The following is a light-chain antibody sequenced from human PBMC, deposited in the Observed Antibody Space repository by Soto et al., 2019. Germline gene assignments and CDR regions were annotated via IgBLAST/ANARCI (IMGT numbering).Light chain of an antibody. J-gene: IGKJ2*01. CDR1: QVISNY. V-gene: IGKV1-33*01. CDR3: QQYDKLPT. CDR2: DAS. Sequence: DIQMTQSPSSLSASVGDRVTITCQASQVISNYLNWYQQKPGKAPKLLIYDASNLEAGVPSRFSGSGSGTDFTFTISSLQPEDIATYYCQQYDKLPTVGQGTKLEIK.